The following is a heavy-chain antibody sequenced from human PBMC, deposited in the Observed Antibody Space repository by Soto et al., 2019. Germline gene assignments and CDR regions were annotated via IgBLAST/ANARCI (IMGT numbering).Heavy chain of an antibody. Sequence: ASVKVSCKASGYTFTSYGISWVRQAPGQGLEWMGWISAYNGNTNYAQKLQGRVTMTTDTSTSTAYMELRSLRSDDTAVYYCARDYDFWSGYSPLFATDYYYYMDVWGKGTTVTVSS. CDR2: ISAYNGNT. D-gene: IGHD3-3*01. CDR3: ARDYDFWSGYSPLFATDYYYYMDV. J-gene: IGHJ6*03. V-gene: IGHV1-18*01. CDR1: GYTFTSYG.